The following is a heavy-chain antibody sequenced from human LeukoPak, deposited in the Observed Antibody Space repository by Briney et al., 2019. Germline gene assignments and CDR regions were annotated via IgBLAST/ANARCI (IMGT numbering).Heavy chain of an antibody. J-gene: IGHJ4*02. CDR1: GFTFSSYA. Sequence: PGGSLRLSCAASGFTFSSYAMSWVRQAPGQGLEWVSAISGSGSSTYYADSVKVRFTISRDNSKNTLYLQVNSLRAEDTAVFYCAKAISCSDGTCSFFDYWGQGALVTVSS. CDR3: AKAISCSDGTCSFFDY. V-gene: IGHV3-23*01. CDR2: ISGSGSST. D-gene: IGHD2-15*01.